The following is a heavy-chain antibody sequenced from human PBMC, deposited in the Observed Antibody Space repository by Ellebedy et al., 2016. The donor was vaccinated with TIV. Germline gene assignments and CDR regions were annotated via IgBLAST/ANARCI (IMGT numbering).Heavy chain of an antibody. V-gene: IGHV1-18*04. Sequence: ASVKVSCXTSGYTFTGHGISWVRQAPGQGLEWMGWISGYNGNTNYAQKFQGRVTITADESTSTAYMELSSLRSEDTAVYYCAREHPYGLYAFDIWGQGTMVTVSS. CDR2: ISGYNGNT. D-gene: IGHD3-22*01. J-gene: IGHJ3*02. CDR1: GYTFTGHG. CDR3: AREHPYGLYAFDI.